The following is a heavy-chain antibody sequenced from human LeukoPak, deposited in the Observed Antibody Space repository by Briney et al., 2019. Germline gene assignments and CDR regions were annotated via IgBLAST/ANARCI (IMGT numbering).Heavy chain of an antibody. J-gene: IGHJ4*02. Sequence: QPGGSLRLSCAGSGFTFSRHSMNWVRQAPGKGLEWVSYISSSSSTISYADSVKGRFTISRGNSKNTLYLQMNSLRADETAVYYCASRPGADIGPLDFWGQGTLVTVSS. CDR2: ISSSSSTI. D-gene: IGHD2-2*01. CDR3: ASRPGADIGPLDF. CDR1: GFTFSRHS. V-gene: IGHV3-48*01.